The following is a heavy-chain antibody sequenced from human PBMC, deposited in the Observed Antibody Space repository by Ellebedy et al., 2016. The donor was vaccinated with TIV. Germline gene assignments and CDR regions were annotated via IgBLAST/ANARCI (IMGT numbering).Heavy chain of an antibody. V-gene: IGHV4-59*01. CDR1: GGSISSYY. CDR3: ARTGSSGWYGKSFDY. Sequence: MPSETLSLTCTVSGGSISSYYWSWIRQPPGKGLEWIGYISYSGSTNYNPSLKSRVTISVDTSKNQFSLRLSSVTAADTAVYYCARTGSSGWYGKSFDYWGQGTLVTVSS. CDR2: ISYSGST. D-gene: IGHD6-19*01. J-gene: IGHJ4*02.